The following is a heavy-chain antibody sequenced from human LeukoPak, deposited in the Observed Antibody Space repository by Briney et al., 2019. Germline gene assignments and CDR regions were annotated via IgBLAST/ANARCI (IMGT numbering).Heavy chain of an antibody. D-gene: IGHD3-10*01. CDR1: GFTFRNYW. CDR3: AKPLSGSYKYYFDY. CDR2: INQDGSQT. Sequence: GGSLRLSCAVSGFTFRNYWMAWVRQAPGKGLEWVANINQDGSQTYYVDSVRGRFTISRDNAQNSLYLEMNTLRVEDTAVYYCAKPLSGSYKYYFDYWGQGTLVTVSS. J-gene: IGHJ4*02. V-gene: IGHV3-7*01.